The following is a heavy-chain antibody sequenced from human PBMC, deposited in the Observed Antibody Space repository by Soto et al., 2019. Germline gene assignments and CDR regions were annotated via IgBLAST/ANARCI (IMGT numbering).Heavy chain of an antibody. Sequence: ASVKVSCKASGGTFSSYAISWVRQAPGQGLEWMGGIIPIFGTANYAQKFQGRVTITADKSTSTAYMELSSLRSEDTAVYYCARSAGTAIYYYYGMDVWGQGTTVTVSS. CDR1: GGTFSSYA. CDR2: IIPIFGTA. V-gene: IGHV1-69*06. D-gene: IGHD5-18*01. CDR3: ARSAGTAIYYYYGMDV. J-gene: IGHJ6*02.